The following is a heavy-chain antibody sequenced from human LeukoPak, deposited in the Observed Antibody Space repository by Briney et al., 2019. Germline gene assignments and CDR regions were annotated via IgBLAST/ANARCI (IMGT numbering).Heavy chain of an antibody. CDR2: IYTSGST. J-gene: IGHJ4*02. CDR1: GGSISSSSYY. CDR3: ARALLNYDSSGSAFDY. Sequence: SQTLSLTCTVSGGSISSSSYYWSWIRQPAGKGLEWIGRIYTSGSTNYNPSLKSRVTISVDTSKNQFSLKLSSVTAADTAVYYCARALLNYDSSGSAFDYWGQGTLVTVSS. V-gene: IGHV4-61*02. D-gene: IGHD3-22*01.